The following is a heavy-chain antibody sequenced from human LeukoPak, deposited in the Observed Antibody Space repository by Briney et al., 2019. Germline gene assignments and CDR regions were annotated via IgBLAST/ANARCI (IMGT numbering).Heavy chain of an antibody. J-gene: IGHJ4*02. CDR1: GFTFSTYW. V-gene: IGHV3-7*01. CDR2: INQDGSEK. CDR3: ARDQKCDY. Sequence: GGSLRLSCAPSGFTFSTYWMSWVRQAPGKGLEGVANINQDGSEKYYVDSVKGRFTISRDNAKNSLYLQMNSLRAEDTAVYYCARDQKCDYWGQGTLVTVSS.